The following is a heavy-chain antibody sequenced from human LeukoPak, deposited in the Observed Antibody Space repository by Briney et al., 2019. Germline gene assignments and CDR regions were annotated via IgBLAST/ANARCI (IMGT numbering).Heavy chain of an antibody. V-gene: IGHV3-23*01. CDR3: AKDGIAAAGTGFDR. CDR2: ISGSGGST. CDR1: GFTFSSYA. D-gene: IGHD6-13*01. Sequence: SGGSLRLSCAASGFTFSSYAMSWVRQAPGKGLEWVSGISGSGGSTYYADAVKGRFTISRDNSKNTLYLQMNSLRAEDTAVYYCAKDGIAAAGTGFDRWGQGTLVTVS. J-gene: IGHJ5*02.